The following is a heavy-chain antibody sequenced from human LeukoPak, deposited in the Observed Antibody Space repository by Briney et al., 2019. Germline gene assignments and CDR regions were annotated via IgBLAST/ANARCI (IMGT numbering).Heavy chain of an antibody. J-gene: IGHJ4*02. D-gene: IGHD2-15*01. CDR1: GLSVSTTY. CDR3: VGEDKY. Sequence: PGGSLRLSCAASGLSVSTTYMTWVRQAPGKGLEWVPVIYSGGGTNYADSMKGRFRISRDNSKNTLYLQMNSLRAEDTAVYYCVGEDKYWGQGTLVTVSS. V-gene: IGHV3-53*01. CDR2: IYSGGGT.